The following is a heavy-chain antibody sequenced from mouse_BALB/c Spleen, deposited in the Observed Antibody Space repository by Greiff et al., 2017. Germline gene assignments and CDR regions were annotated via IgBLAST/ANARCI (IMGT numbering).Heavy chain of an antibody. V-gene: IGHV1S81*02. CDR2: INPSNGRT. D-gene: IGHD2-4*01. J-gene: IGHJ4*01. CDR1: GYTFTSYW. CDR3: AREGTTMITKGPLDY. Sequence: QVQLQQPGAELVKPGASVKLSCKASGYTFTSYWMHWVKQRPGQGLEWIGEINPSNGRTNYNEKFKSKATLTVDKSSSTAYMQLSSLTSEDSAVYYCAREGTTMITKGPLDYWGQGTSVTVSS.